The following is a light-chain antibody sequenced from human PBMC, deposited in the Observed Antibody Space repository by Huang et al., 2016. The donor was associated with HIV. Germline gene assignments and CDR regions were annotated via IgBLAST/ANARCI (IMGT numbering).Light chain of an antibody. CDR1: QNVRPY. CDR2: DAA. Sequence: IVLTQSPATLSLSPGERAILSCRASQNVRPYLAWYQQKPGQAPRLLIHDAAKRANGIPSRFSGSGSGTDFTLTISSLEPEDFAVYYCQHRGTWPPYTFGQGTKLEIK. J-gene: IGKJ2*01. CDR3: QHRGTWPPYT. V-gene: IGKV3-11*01.